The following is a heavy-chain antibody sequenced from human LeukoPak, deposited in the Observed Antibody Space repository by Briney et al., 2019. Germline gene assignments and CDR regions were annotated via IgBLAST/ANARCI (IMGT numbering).Heavy chain of an antibody. Sequence: GASVKVSCKAFGYTFTNYYMHWVRQAPGQGLEWMGWINPNSGGTNYAQKFQGRVTMTRDTSVSTAYMELSRLRSDDTAVYYCARGSHCSSTSFCYYYYGMDVWGQGTTVTVSS. CDR3: ARGSHCSSTSFCYYYYGMDV. D-gene: IGHD2-2*01. CDR2: INPNSGGT. V-gene: IGHV1-2*02. CDR1: GYTFTNYY. J-gene: IGHJ6*02.